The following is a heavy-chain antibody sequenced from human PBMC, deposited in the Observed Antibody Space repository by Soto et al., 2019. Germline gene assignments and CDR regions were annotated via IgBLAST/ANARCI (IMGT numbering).Heavy chain of an antibody. J-gene: IGHJ6*02. CDR2: IIPIFGTA. CDR1: RVAFSKFI. Sequence: QAQLEQSGGEVKKPGSSVKVSCKASRVAFSKFIVTWVRQAPGLGLGWVGGIIPIFGTANYAQKFQGRVTITADESTSTSYMEVNNLRSEDTAVYYCAKDRHSSPMGYYYGMDVWGQGTTVTVSS. CDR3: AKDRHSSPMGYYYGMDV. V-gene: IGHV1-69*01. D-gene: IGHD3-22*01.